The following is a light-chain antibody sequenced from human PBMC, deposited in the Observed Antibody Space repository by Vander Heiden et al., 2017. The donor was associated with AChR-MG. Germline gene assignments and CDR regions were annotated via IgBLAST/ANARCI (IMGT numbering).Light chain of an antibody. CDR2: DAS. J-gene: IGKJ1*01. Sequence: EIVLTQSPATLSLSPGERATLSCRASQSVSSYLAWYQQKPGQAPRLLIYDASNRATGIPARFSGSGSGTDFTLTISSLDPEDFAVYYCQQRSNWPPWTFGQRTKVEIK. CDR1: QSVSSY. CDR3: QQRSNWPPWT. V-gene: IGKV3-11*01.